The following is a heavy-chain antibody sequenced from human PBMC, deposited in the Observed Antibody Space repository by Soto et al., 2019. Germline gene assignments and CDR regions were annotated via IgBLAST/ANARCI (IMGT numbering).Heavy chain of an antibody. Sequence: TGGSLRLSCAASGFNFSNHWMHWVRQRPGEGLVWVSRITSDGKSKAYAESVKGRFAISRDNAKNTLYLQMNGLTAEDTVVYYCARESGDWPLNWFDPWGLGTLVTVS. V-gene: IGHV3-74*01. CDR3: ARESGDWPLNWFDP. CDR2: ITSDGKSK. CDR1: GFNFSNHW. D-gene: IGHD2-21*02. J-gene: IGHJ5*02.